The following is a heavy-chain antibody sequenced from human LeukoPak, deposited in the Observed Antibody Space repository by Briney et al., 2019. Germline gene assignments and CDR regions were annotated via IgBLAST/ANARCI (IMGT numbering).Heavy chain of an antibody. Sequence: PGRSLRLSCAASGFTFDDYAMHWVPQAPGKGLEWVAGISWHSGSIGYGDSVKGRFTISRDKAKNSLYLQMNSLRTEDTALYYCVKGMFNVVAHFDYWGQGTLVTVSS. D-gene: IGHD2-15*01. CDR1: GFTFDDYA. CDR3: VKGMFNVVAHFDY. V-gene: IGHV3-9*01. J-gene: IGHJ4*02. CDR2: ISWHSGSI.